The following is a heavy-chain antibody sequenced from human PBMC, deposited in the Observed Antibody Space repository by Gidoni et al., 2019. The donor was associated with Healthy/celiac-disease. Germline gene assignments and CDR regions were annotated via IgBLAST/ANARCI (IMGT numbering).Heavy chain of an antibody. J-gene: IGHJ4*02. Sequence: QVQLQESGPGLVKPSETLSLTCTFSGGSISSYYWSWIRQPPGKGLEWIGYIYYSGSTNYNPSLKSRVTISVDTSKNQFSLKLSSVTAADTAVYYCARKGYSGGGEYYWGQGTLVTVSS. CDR1: GGSISSYY. CDR3: ARKGYSGGGEYY. CDR2: IYYSGST. D-gene: IGHD2-21*01. V-gene: IGHV4-59*01.